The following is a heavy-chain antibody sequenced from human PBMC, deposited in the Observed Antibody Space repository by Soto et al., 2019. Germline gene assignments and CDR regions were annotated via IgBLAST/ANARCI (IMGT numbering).Heavy chain of an antibody. CDR2: ISPHNGNS. V-gene: IGHV1-18*01. Sequence: GASVKVSCKASGYTFNDYGISWVRQAPGQGLEWMGWISPHNGNSNNAQRFQGRVTMTTDTSTSTAYMELRSLRSDDTAVYYCSIQGLRSPIVAWCQGTTGTVAS. J-gene: IGHJ6*02. D-gene: IGHD1-26*01. CDR3: SIQGLRSPIVA. CDR1: GYTFNDYG.